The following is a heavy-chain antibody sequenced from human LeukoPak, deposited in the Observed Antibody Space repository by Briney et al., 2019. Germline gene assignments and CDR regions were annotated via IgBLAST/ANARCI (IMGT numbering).Heavy chain of an antibody. D-gene: IGHD3-22*01. CDR3: ARVYYAFDI. J-gene: IGHJ3*02. V-gene: IGHV4-59*08. Sequence: PSETLSLTCTVSGGSISSYYWSWIRQPPGKGLEWIGYIYYSGSTNYNPSLRSRVTISVDTSKNQFSLKLSSVTAADTAVYYCARVYYAFDIWGQGTMVTVSS. CDR1: GGSISSYY. CDR2: IYYSGST.